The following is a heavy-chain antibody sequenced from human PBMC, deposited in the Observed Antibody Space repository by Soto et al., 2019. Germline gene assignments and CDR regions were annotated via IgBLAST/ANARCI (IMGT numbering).Heavy chain of an antibody. CDR3: AKEGGNHYYYYAMDV. CDR1: GDSVSSNSAA. Sequence: TRSLTCAISGDSVSSNSAAWSWIRQSPSRGLEWLGRTFYRSKWYNDYAVSVKGRITINPDTSKNLFSLQLNSVTPEDTAVYYCAKEGGNHYYYYAMDVWGQGTTVTV. D-gene: IGHD1-26*01. CDR2: TFYRSKWYN. V-gene: IGHV6-1*01. J-gene: IGHJ6*02.